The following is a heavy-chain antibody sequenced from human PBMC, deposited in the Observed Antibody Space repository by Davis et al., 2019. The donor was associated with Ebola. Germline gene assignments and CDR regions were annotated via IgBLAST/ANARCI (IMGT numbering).Heavy chain of an antibody. V-gene: IGHV4-39*01. J-gene: IGHJ6*02. Sequence: SETLSLTCTVSGGSIISSSYYWGWIRQPPGKGLEWIGSIYYSGSTYYNPSLKSRVTISVDTSKNQFSLKLSSVTAADTAVYYCARLHIAARYYYYYGMDVWGQGTTVTVSS. CDR2: IYYSGST. CDR3: ARLHIAARYYYYYGMDV. CDR1: GGSIISSSYY. D-gene: IGHD6-6*01.